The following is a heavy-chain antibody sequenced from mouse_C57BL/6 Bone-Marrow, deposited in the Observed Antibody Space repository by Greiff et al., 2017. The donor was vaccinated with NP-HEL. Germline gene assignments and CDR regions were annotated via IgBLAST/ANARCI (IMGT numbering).Heavy chain of an antibody. CDR1: GYSITSDY. J-gene: IGHJ1*03. V-gene: IGHV3-8*01. CDR3: ARSEEGYYYGSSYDCYFDV. CDR2: ISYSGST. Sequence: EVKLQESGPGLAKPSQTLSLTCSVTGYSITSDYWNWIREFPGNKLEYMGYISYSGSTYYNPSLKSRISILRDTSKNQYYLQLNAVTTEDTATYYCARSEEGYYYGSSYDCYFDVWGTGTTVTVSS. D-gene: IGHD1-1*01.